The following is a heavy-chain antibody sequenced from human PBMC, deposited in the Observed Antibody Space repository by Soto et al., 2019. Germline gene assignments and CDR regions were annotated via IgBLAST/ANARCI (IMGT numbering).Heavy chain of an antibody. D-gene: IGHD3-16*01. J-gene: IGHJ4*02. CDR3: AKGDLLWDPFDF. V-gene: IGHV3-23*01. CDR2: ITASGYSA. CDR1: GLAFSNYA. Sequence: EAQLLESGGGLVQPGGSLRLSCAASGLAFSNYAMTWVRQAPGKGLEWVSIITASGYSAYSGGAVKVRFTTSRDNSRSTLYLQMNGLRADDTAVYYCAKGDLLWDPFDFWGQGTLVTVAS.